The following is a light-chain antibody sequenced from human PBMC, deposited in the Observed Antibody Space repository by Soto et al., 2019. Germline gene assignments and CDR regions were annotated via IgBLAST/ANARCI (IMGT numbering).Light chain of an antibody. CDR1: QSVSSY. CDR3: QQRSNWPRT. V-gene: IGKV3-11*01. Sequence: EIVLTQSPATLSLSPGERATLSCRASQSVSSYLAWYQQKPGQAPRLLIYDASNSATGIPARFSGSGSGTDFTLTISSLEPADFAVYYCQQRSNWPRTFGQGTKLESK. CDR2: DAS. J-gene: IGKJ2*01.